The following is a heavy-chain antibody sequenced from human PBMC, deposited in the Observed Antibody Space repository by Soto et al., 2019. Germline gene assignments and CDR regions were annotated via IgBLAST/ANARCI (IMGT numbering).Heavy chain of an antibody. V-gene: IGHV3-23*01. J-gene: IGHJ4*02. CDR1: GLAFSNYA. CDR3: AKGDLLWDPLDF. CDR2: ITASGYSA. D-gene: IGHD3-16*01. Sequence: EAQLLESGGGLVQPGGSLRLSCAASGLAFSNYAMTWVRQAPGKGLEWVSIITASGYSAYYGGAVKGRFTTSRDNSRSTLYLQMNGLRADDTDVYYCAKGDLLWDPLDFWGQGTLVTVSS.